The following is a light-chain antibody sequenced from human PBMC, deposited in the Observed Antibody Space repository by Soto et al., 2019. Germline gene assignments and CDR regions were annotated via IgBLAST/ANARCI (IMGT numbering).Light chain of an antibody. CDR1: QSISSW. J-gene: IGKJ1*01. CDR2: KAS. CDR3: QKYTSWT. V-gene: IGKV1-5*03. Sequence: DIQLTQSPSFLSAPGGDRFTITCRASQSISSWLAWYQQKPGKAPKLLIYKASSLESGVPSRFSGSGSGTEFTLTISSLKPDDFATYYCQKYTSWTFGQGTKVDIK.